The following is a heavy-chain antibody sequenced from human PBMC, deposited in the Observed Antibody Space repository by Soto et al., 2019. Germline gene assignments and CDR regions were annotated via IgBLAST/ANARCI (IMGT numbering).Heavy chain of an antibody. CDR3: AKDSNKYSSSLRGRYFDY. CDR1: GFRFRSCV. J-gene: IGHJ4*02. V-gene: IGHV3-23*01. CDR2: ISGGGNNT. D-gene: IGHD4-4*01. Sequence: GSLRLCCAASGFRFRSCVMSCVRQAPGKGLEWVSGISGGGNNTFYADYVKGRFTISRDNSKNTLLLQMNSLGAEDTAVYYCAKDSNKYSSSLRGRYFDYWGQGIGVTVSS.